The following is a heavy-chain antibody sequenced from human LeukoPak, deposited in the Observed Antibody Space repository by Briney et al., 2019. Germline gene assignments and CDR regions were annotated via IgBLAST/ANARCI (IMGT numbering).Heavy chain of an antibody. CDR3: ARATYYYDSSGYYSRGFLAFDI. Sequence: SETLSLTCTVSGGSISSYYWSWIRQPPGKGLDGIGFFYYSGSTNYNPSLKSRVTISVDTSKNQFSLKLSSVTAADTAVYYCARATYYYDSSGYYSRGFLAFDIWGQGTMVTVSS. J-gene: IGHJ3*02. D-gene: IGHD3-22*01. V-gene: IGHV4-59*01. CDR1: GGSISSYY. CDR2: FYYSGST.